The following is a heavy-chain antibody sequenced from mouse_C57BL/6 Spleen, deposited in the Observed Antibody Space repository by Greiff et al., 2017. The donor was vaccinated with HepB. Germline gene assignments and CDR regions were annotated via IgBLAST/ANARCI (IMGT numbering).Heavy chain of an antibody. CDR1: GFSINSDCY. CDR3: ARAGSKYYAMDY. J-gene: IGHJ4*01. V-gene: IGHV3-3*01. Sequence: EVKLVESGPSLVRPSQTLSLTCTVTGFSINSDCYWIWIRQFPGNKLEYIGYTFYSGITYYNPSLESRTYITCDTSKNQFSLKLSSVTTEDTATYNCARAGSKYYAMDYWGQGTSVTVSS. CDR2: TFYSGIT.